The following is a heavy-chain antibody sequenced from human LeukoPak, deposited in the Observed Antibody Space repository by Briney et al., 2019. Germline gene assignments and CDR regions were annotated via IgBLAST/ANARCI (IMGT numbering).Heavy chain of an antibody. CDR1: GYTFTGYY. CDR2: INPNSGGT. Sequence: ASVKVSCKASGYTFTGYYMHWVRQAPGQGLEWMGWINPNSGGTNYAQKFQGRVTMTRNTSISTAYMELSSLRSEDTAVCYCARGSWLVPNDYWGQGTLVTVSS. CDR3: ARGSWLVPNDY. J-gene: IGHJ4*02. D-gene: IGHD6-19*01. V-gene: IGHV1-2*02.